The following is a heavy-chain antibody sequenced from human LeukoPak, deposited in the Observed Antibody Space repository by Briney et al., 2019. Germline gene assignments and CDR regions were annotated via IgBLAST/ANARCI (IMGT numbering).Heavy chain of an antibody. CDR2: ISFDGSKK. J-gene: IGHJ4*02. Sequence: GGSLRLSCAASGFTFSSYEMHWVRQAPGKGLEWVAVISFDGSKKYHADSVMGRFTISRDTSNNTLYLQMTSLRAEDTAVYYCARGGSGWYGRFDYWGQGTLVTVSS. CDR3: ARGGSGWYGRFDY. V-gene: IGHV3-30*04. D-gene: IGHD6-19*01. CDR1: GFTFSSYE.